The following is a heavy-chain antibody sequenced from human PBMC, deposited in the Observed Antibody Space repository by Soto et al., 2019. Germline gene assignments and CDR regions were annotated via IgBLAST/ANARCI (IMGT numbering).Heavy chain of an antibody. CDR1: GFTFSSYA. CDR2: ISGSGGST. V-gene: IGHV3-23*01. J-gene: IGHJ6*03. Sequence: EVQLLESGGGLVQPGGSLRLSCAASGFTFSSYAMSWVRQAPGKGLEWVSAISGSGGSTYYADPVKGRFTISRDNSKNTLYLQMNSLRAEDTAVYYCAKDRRFGEYYYYYYMDVWGKGTTVTVSS. D-gene: IGHD3-10*01. CDR3: AKDRRFGEYYYYYYMDV.